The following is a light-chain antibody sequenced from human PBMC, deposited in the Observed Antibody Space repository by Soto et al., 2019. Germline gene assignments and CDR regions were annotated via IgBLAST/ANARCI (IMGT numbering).Light chain of an antibody. CDR3: QQYGISPIT. CDR2: GAS. CDR1: QSVSSSY. J-gene: IGKJ5*01. V-gene: IGKV3-20*01. Sequence: ILLTQSPDPLYLSPGERATLSCRASQSVSSSYLAWYQQKPGQAPRLLIYGASSRATGIPDRFSGSGSGTDFTLTISRLEPEDFAVYYCQQYGISPITFGEGTRLEIK.